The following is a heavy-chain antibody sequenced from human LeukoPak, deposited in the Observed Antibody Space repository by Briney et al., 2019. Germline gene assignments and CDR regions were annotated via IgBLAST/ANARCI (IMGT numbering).Heavy chain of an antibody. D-gene: IGHD5-12*01. Sequence: SDPLSHTCTVSGDYVTSNDYYWGWIRQPPGKGLEWIGIVFYNGHTYYNPSLRSRVTISVVTSNNHFSLRLNSVTAADTAVYYCVRQDGGADYIDDYMNPSTQGAFDHWGQGTLVTVSS. CDR2: VFYNGHT. V-gene: IGHV4-39*01. J-gene: IGHJ4*02. CDR1: GDYVTSNDYY. CDR3: VRQDGGADYIDDYMNPSTQGAFDH.